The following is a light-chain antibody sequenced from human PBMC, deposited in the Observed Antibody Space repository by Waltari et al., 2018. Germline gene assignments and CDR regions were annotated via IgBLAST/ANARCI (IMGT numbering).Light chain of an antibody. CDR2: TSN. J-gene: IGLJ1*01. V-gene: IGLV1-44*01. CDR1: SSSIGSNT. CDR3: ATWDDSLNGGV. Sequence: QSVLAQPPSTSGTPGQRVTVSCSGRSSSIGSNTVNWYQQLPGTAPKLLIYTSNQRPAGVADRFSGSKSGTSASLAISGLQSEDEGDYYCATWDDSLNGGVFGTGTKVTVL.